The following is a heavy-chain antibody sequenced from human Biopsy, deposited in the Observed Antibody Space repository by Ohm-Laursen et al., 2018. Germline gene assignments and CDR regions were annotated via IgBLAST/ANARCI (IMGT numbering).Heavy chain of an antibody. CDR2: INQHGSET. J-gene: IGHJ4*02. CDR3: ALAAAQTVTHFDY. Sequence: SLRLSCSASGFSFRTYWMTWVRQAPGKGLEWVANINQHGSETNYVDSVKGRFTISRDNSKNTLYLQMNSLRADDTAVYYCALAAAQTVTHFDYWGQGTLVTVSS. CDR1: GFSFRTYW. V-gene: IGHV3-7*03. D-gene: IGHD4-17*01.